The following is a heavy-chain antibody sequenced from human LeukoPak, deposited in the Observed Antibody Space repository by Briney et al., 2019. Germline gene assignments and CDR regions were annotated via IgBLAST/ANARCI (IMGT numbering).Heavy chain of an antibody. V-gene: IGHV3-23*01. J-gene: IGHJ5*02. CDR1: GFTFSSYG. CDR2: ISGSGGST. CDR3: ARAVTWIDP. Sequence: SGGSLRLSCAASGFTFSSYGMSWVRQAPGKGLEWVSAISGSGGSTYYADSVKGRFTISRDNSKNTLYLQMNGLRAEDTAVYYCARAVTWIDPWGQGTLVIVYS.